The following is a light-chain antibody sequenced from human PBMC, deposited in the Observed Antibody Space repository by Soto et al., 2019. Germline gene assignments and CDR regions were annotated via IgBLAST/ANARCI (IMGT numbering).Light chain of an antibody. CDR1: QTVLYSSNNKNY. J-gene: IGKJ4*01. CDR2: WAS. Sequence: DIVMTQSPDSLAVSLGDRATINRRSSQTVLYSSNNKNYLAWYQQKPGQPPKLLIYWASTRESGVPDRFSGSGSGTDFTLTISSLQAEDVAIYFCQQYYSRPLTFGGGTKVDIK. CDR3: QQYYSRPLT. V-gene: IGKV4-1*01.